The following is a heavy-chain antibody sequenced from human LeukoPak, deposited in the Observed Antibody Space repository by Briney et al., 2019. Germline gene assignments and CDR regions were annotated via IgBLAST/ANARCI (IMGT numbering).Heavy chain of an antibody. J-gene: IGHJ3*02. CDR3: ARDSVTRAFDI. V-gene: IGHV3-11*01. D-gene: IGHD1-14*01. CDR2: ISSSSSTI. CDR1: GFTFSDFY. Sequence: PGGSLRLSCAASGFTFSDFYMSWIRQAPGKGLEWVSCISSSSSTIYYADSVKGRFTISRDNAKNSLYLQMNSLRAEDAAVYDCARDSVTRAFDIWGQGTMVTVSS.